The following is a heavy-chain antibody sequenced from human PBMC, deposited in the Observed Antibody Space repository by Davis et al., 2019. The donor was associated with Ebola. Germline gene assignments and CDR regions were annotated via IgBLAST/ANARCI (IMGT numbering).Heavy chain of an antibody. D-gene: IGHD5-24*01. Sequence: AASVKVSCKASGYSFTNYFMHWVRQAPGLGPEWMGIINPHDGSTNFAQSFQGRLTMTRDTSASVVYMELRGLRSDDTAVYYCARVLSGDGGFDYWGQGTLVTVSS. CDR2: INPHDGST. J-gene: IGHJ4*02. V-gene: IGHV1-46*01. CDR3: ARVLSGDGGFDY. CDR1: GYSFTNYF.